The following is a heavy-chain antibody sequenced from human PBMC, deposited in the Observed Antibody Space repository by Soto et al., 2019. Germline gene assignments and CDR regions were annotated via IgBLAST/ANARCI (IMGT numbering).Heavy chain of an antibody. CDR3: ARHASFYDILTGYWGTGAFDI. J-gene: IGHJ3*02. CDR1: GGSISSYY. CDR2: IYYSGST. D-gene: IGHD3-9*01. Sequence: SETLSLTCTVSGGSISSYYWSWIRQPPGKGLEWIGYIYYSGSTNYNPSLKSRVTISVDTSKNQFSLKPSSVTAADTAVYYCARHASFYDILTGYWGTGAFDIWGQGTMVTVSS. V-gene: IGHV4-59*08.